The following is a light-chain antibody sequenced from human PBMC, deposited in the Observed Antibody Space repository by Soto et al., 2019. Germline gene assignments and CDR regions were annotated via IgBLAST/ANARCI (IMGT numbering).Light chain of an antibody. CDR3: QQYGSSLTWT. V-gene: IGKV3-20*01. CDR2: DAS. Sequence: EIVLTQSPATLSLSPGERATLSCRASQSVSSYLAWYQQKPGQAPRLLIYDASSRAAGIPDRFSGSGSGTDFTLTISGLEPEDFAVYYCQQYGSSLTWTFGQGTKVEIQ. J-gene: IGKJ1*01. CDR1: QSVSSY.